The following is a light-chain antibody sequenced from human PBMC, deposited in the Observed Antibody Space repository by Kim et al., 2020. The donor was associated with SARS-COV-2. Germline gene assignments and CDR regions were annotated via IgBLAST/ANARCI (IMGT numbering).Light chain of an antibody. CDR3: QQRSNWPFIT. Sequence: SPGERAPLSCRASQSVSSYLAWYQQKPGQAPRLLIYDASNRATGIPARFSGSGSGTDFTLTISSLEPEDFAVYYCQQRSNWPFITFGQGTRLEIK. J-gene: IGKJ5*01. CDR2: DAS. CDR1: QSVSSY. V-gene: IGKV3-11*01.